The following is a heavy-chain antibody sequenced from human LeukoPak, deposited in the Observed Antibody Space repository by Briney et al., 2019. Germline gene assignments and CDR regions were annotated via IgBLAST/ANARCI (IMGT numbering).Heavy chain of an antibody. Sequence: ASVKVSCKTSGYTFTGHQIHWVRQAPGEGLEWMGWINPNTGASHYVQKFQGRVIMTRDTSLGTAYMELSSLRSDDTAVYYCARSHDWELLPFHWGQGTLVTVSS. D-gene: IGHD1-7*01. CDR3: ARSHDWELLPFH. CDR2: INPNTGAS. CDR1: GYTFTGHQ. J-gene: IGHJ1*01. V-gene: IGHV1-2*02.